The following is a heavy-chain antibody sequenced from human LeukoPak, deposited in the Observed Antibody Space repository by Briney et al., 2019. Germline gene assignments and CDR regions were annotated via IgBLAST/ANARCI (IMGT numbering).Heavy chain of an antibody. J-gene: IGHJ6*02. CDR1: GGSISSSSYY. D-gene: IGHD4-23*01. V-gene: IGHV4-39*07. CDR2: IYTSGST. CDR3: AGDRGNYGGNSFYYYGMDV. Sequence: PSETLSLTCTVSGGSISSSSYYWGWIRQPPGKGLEWIGRIYTSGSTNYNPSLKSRVTISVDTSKNQFSLKLSSVTAADTAVYYCAGDRGNYGGNSFYYYGMDVWGQGTTVTVSS.